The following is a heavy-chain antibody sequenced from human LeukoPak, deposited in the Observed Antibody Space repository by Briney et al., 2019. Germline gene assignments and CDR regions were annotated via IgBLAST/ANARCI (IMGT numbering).Heavy chain of an antibody. Sequence: SETLSLTCTVSGGSISSSSYYWGWIRQPPGKGLEWIGSIYYSGSTYYNPSLKSRVTISVDTSKNQFSLKLSSVTAADTAVYYCASLGTGTNCFDYWGQGTLVTVSS. CDR2: IYYSGST. V-gene: IGHV4-39*01. D-gene: IGHD1/OR15-1a*01. J-gene: IGHJ4*02. CDR3: ASLGTGTNCFDY. CDR1: GGSISSSSYY.